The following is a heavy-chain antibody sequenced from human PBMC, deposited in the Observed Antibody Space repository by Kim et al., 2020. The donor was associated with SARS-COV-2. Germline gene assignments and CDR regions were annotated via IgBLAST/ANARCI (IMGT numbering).Heavy chain of an antibody. D-gene: IGHD2-15*01. CDR2: ITAYNGNT. J-gene: IGHJ5*02. CDR3: ATDVGHYCIGDTCAQGS. V-gene: IGHV1-18*01. CDR1: RYTFDSYG. Sequence: ASVKVSCKASRYTFDSYGLSWVRQAPGQGLEWVGRITAYNGNTNYAQKFQDRVTMTSDTSTGTAYMELLRLRSDDTAIYYCATDVGHYCIGDTCAQGSWGQGTQVTVSS.